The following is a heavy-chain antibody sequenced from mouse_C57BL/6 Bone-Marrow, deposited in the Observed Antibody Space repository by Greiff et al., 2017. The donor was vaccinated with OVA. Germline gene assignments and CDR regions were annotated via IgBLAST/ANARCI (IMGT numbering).Heavy chain of an antibody. J-gene: IGHJ2*01. V-gene: IGHV14-4*01. CDR3: TTYRN. CDR2: IDPDNGDT. Sequence: EVHLVESGAELVRPGASVKLSCTASGFNIKDDYMHWVKERPEQGLEWIGWIDPDNGDTEYASKFQGKATITADTSYKTVYLHLSSLTSEDTAVDDCTTYRNWGQGNTLTVSS. CDR1: GFNIKDDY.